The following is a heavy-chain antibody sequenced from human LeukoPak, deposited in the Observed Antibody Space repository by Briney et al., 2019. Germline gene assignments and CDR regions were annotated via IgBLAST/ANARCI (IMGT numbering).Heavy chain of an antibody. J-gene: IGHJ4*02. CDR3: ANGGSYRYFDY. CDR1: GFTFSSYG. CDR2: IWYDGSNK. D-gene: IGHD1-26*01. Sequence: PGGSLRLSCAASGFTFSSYGMHWVRQAPGKGLEWVAVIWYDGSNKYYADSVKGRFTISRDNSKNTLYLQMNSLRAEDTAVYYCANGGSYRYFDYWGQGTLVTVSS. V-gene: IGHV3-33*06.